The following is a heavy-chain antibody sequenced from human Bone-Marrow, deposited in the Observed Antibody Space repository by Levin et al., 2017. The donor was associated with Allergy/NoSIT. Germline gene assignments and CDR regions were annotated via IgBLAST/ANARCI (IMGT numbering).Heavy chain of an antibody. D-gene: IGHD2-21*02. V-gene: IGHV4-31*01. CDR3: ARDNDLSRFGFYYGVDV. CDR2: IDYTGDT. CDR1: GGPVSSGGYL. Sequence: TPSETLSLTCSVSGGPVSSGGYLWTWLRQYPGGGLEWIGHIDYTGDTHYNPSLKSHFTISIDATKNQFSLWLTSVTVADTAIYYCARDNDLSRFGFYYGVDVWGQGTTVTVSS. J-gene: IGHJ6*02.